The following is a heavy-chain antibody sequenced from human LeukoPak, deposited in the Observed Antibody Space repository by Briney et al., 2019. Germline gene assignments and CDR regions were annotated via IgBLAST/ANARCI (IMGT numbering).Heavy chain of an antibody. Sequence: GGSLRLSCAASGFTFSSSAMSWVRQAPGKGLEWVSTISGSGGSTYYADSLRGRFTISRDSSKNTLYLQMNSLRAEDTAVYYCARDRWSSTSYNDYWGQGTLVTVSS. D-gene: IGHD2-2*01. V-gene: IGHV3-23*01. J-gene: IGHJ4*02. CDR2: ISGSGGST. CDR3: ARDRWSSTSYNDY. CDR1: GFTFSSSA.